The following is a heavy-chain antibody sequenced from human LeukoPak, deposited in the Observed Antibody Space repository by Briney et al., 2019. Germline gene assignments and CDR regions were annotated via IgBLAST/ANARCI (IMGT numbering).Heavy chain of an antibody. D-gene: IGHD1-26*01. V-gene: IGHV1-24*01. Sequence: ASVKVSCKVSGYTLTELSMHWVRQAPGKGLEWMGGFDPEDGETIYAQKFQGRVTMTEDTPTDTAYMELSSLRSEDTAVYYCATVARYSGSYYWFDPWGQGTLVTVSS. CDR2: FDPEDGET. CDR3: ATVARYSGSYYWFDP. CDR1: GYTLTELS. J-gene: IGHJ5*02.